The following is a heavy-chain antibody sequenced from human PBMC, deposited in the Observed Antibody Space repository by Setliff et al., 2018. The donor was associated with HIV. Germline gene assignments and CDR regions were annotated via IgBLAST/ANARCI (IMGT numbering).Heavy chain of an antibody. Sequence: SETLSLTCTVSAVSIGGYSWSWIRQSPGKGLEWIGSIYSTDTTNHNPSLESRVTISVDKSKNQFSLKLNSVTAADTAVYYCARTRGYTYGYIDYWGQGTLVTVSS. CDR3: ARTRGYTYGYIDY. CDR2: IYSTDTT. D-gene: IGHD5-18*01. J-gene: IGHJ4*02. CDR1: AVSIGGYS. V-gene: IGHV4-4*09.